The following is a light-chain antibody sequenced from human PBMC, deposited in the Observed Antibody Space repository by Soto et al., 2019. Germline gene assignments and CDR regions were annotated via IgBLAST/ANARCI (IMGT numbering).Light chain of an antibody. J-gene: IGKJ2*01. CDR1: QSIRSW. CDR3: QQYYGYPYT. Sequence: DIQMTQSPSTLSASIGDRVTITCRASQSIRSWLAWFQQKPGKAPRFLIYKASSLETGVPSRFSGSESGTEFTLTISSLQPDDFATYYCQQYYGYPYTFGQGTKLEIK. V-gene: IGKV1-5*03. CDR2: KAS.